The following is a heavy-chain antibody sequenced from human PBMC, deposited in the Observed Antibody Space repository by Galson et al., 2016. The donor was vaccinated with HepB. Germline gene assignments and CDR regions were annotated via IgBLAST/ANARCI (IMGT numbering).Heavy chain of an antibody. CDR2: IYYSGAT. CDR3: ARWDGVTAADY. Sequence: TLSLTCTVSGGSLSSGGYYWSWIRQHPEKGLEWIGNIYYSGATYYNPSLKSRVMISVETSKNQFSLNLTSVTAADTAVYYCARWDGVTAADYWGQGALVTVSS. J-gene: IGHJ4*02. V-gene: IGHV4-31*03. D-gene: IGHD2-2*01. CDR1: GGSLSSGGYY.